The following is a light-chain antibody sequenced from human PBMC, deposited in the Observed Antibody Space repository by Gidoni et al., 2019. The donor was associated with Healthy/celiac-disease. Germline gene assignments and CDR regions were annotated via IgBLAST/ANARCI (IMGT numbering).Light chain of an antibody. CDR1: QRVSSY. CDR3: QQRSNWPPET. Sequence: EIVLTQSPATLSLSPGERATLSCRASQRVSSYLAWYQQKPGQAPRLLIYDASNRATGIPARFSGSGSGTDFTLTISSLEPEDFAVYYCQQRSNWPPETFXQXTKVEIK. J-gene: IGKJ1*01. CDR2: DAS. V-gene: IGKV3-11*01.